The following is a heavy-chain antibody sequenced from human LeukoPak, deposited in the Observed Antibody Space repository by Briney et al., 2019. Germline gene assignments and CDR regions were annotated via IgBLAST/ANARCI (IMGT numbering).Heavy chain of an antibody. D-gene: IGHD1-26*01. Sequence: GGSLRLSCAASGFTFSGYWMSWVRQAPGKGLEWVANIKQDGSDKNYVDSVKGRFTISRDNAKNSLYLQMNSLRVEDTAVYYCARGAKWAYYFDYWGQGTLVTVSS. CDR3: ARGAKWAYYFDY. V-gene: IGHV3-7*01. CDR1: GFTFSGYW. CDR2: IKQDGSDK. J-gene: IGHJ4*02.